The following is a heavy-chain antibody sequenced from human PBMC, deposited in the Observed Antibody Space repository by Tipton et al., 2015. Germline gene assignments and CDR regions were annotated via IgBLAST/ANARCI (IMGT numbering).Heavy chain of an antibody. CDR1: GFSFSDAW. D-gene: IGHD5-12*01. V-gene: IGHV3-7*01. CDR3: ARSGGYGWDH. CDR2: IKPDGSES. J-gene: IGHJ4*02. Sequence: GSLRLSCAASGFSFSDAWMNWVRQAPGKGLEWVANIKPDGSESYYLESVGGRFTFSRDNAKNSLYLQMNRLRAEDTAVYFCARSGGYGWDHWGQGTLVTVSS.